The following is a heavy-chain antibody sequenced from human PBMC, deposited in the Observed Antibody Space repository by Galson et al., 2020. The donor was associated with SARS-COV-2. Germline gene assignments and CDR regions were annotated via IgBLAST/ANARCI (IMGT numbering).Heavy chain of an antibody. Sequence: SETLSLTCTVSGDSISSSPYYWDWIRQPPGKGLEWIGSIYYGGSVYYNPSLKSRVTISLDRSKNQLSLKLNSVTAADTAVYYCASDGRVYGDSKGGYNWFDPWGQGTLVTVSS. CDR1: GDSISSSPYY. CDR2: IYYGGSV. V-gene: IGHV4-39*07. D-gene: IGHD4-17*01. J-gene: IGHJ5*02. CDR3: ASDGRVYGDSKGGYNWFDP.